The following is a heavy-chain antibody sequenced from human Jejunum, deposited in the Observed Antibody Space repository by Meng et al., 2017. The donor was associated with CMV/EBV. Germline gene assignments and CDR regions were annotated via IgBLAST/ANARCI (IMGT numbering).Heavy chain of an antibody. J-gene: IGHJ3*02. D-gene: IGHD2-2*01. Sequence: WIGWVRQMPGKGLEWMGIIYPSDSDTKYSPSFRGQVTISADKSISTAYLQWSSLKASDTAMYYCARASSHIVVVPAASKNHDAFDIWGQGTMVTVSS. CDR2: IYPSDSDT. V-gene: IGHV5-51*01. CDR3: ARASSHIVVVPAASKNHDAFDI. CDR1: W.